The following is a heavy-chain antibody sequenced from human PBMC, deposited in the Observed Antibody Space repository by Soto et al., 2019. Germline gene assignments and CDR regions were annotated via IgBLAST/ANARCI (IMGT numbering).Heavy chain of an antibody. D-gene: IGHD6-19*01. V-gene: IGHV3-23*01. CDR1: GFTFSSYA. J-gene: IGHJ4*02. CDR2: IRGSGATT. CDR3: AKGGNGWPFDY. Sequence: EVQLLESGGGLVQPGGSLRLSCAASGFTFSSYAMTWVSKAPGKGLEWVSTIRGSGATTYYADSVKGRFTISRDNSKNTLYLQMNSLRAEDTAVYYCAKGGNGWPFDYWGQGTLVTVSS.